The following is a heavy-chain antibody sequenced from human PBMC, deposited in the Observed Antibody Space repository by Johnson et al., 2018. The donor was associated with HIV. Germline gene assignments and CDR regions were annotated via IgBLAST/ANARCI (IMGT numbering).Heavy chain of an antibody. V-gene: IGHV3-30-3*01. CDR1: AFTFMSYS. J-gene: IGHJ3*02. Sequence: QVRLVESGGGVVQPGRSLRLSCAASAFTFMSYSMHWVRQAPGKGLEWVAVISYDGSNKYYAASVKGRFTISRDNSKNTLYLQMNSLRAEDTAVYYCARVQWLILDAFDIWGQGTMVTVSS. CDR3: ARVQWLILDAFDI. CDR2: ISYDGSNK. D-gene: IGHD6-19*01.